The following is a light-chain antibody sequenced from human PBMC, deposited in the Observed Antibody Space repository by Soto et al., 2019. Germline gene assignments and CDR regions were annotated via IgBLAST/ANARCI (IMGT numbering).Light chain of an antibody. CDR2: EVS. CDR3: SSYAGSNNFVV. J-gene: IGLJ2*01. Sequence: QSALTQPPSASGSPGQSVTISCTGTSSDVGGYNYVSWYQQHPGKAPKLMIYEVSKRPSGVPDRFSGSKSGNPASLTVSGLQAEDEADYYCSSYAGSNNFVVFGGGTQLTVL. CDR1: SSDVGGYNY. V-gene: IGLV2-8*01.